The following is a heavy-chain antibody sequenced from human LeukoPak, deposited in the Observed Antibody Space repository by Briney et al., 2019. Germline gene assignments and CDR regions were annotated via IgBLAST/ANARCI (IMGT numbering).Heavy chain of an antibody. CDR1: GFIFSSYG. V-gene: IGHV3-30*18. CDR3: AKDRNFEGGTTAGYFHL. D-gene: IGHD1-7*01. J-gene: IGHJ1*01. Sequence: GGSLRLSCAASGFIFSSYGMHWVSQAPGKGLEWAAVISYDGTDKDYADSVKGRFTISRDNSNNTLYLQMNSLRAEDTAVYYCAKDRNFEGGTTAGYFHLWGQGTLVTVSS. CDR2: ISYDGTDK.